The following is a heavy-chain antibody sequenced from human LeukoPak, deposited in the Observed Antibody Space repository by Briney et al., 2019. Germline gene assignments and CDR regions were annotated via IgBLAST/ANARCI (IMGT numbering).Heavy chain of an antibody. CDR2: ISGSGGST. V-gene: IGHV3-23*01. CDR1: GFTFSSYA. D-gene: IGHD4-17*01. Sequence: PGGSLRLSCAASGFTFSSYAMSWVRQAPGKGLEWVSAISGSGGSTYYADPVKGRFTISRDNSKNTLYLQMNSLRAEDTAVYYCAKSYGDYLGYFDSWGQGTLVTVSS. CDR3: AKSYGDYLGYFDS. J-gene: IGHJ4*02.